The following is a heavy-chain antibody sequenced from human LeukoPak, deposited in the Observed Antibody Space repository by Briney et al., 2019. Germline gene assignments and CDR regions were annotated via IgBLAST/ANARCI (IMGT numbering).Heavy chain of an antibody. CDR2: IYYTGSP. Sequence: SETLSLTCTVSGGSISSYYWGWIRQPPGRGLEWIGTIYYTGSPYYNPSLKSRVTISVDTSENQFSLKLSSVTAADTAMYYCARPRGCGSSRCNNFDYWGQGTLVTVSS. J-gene: IGHJ4*02. CDR1: GGSISSYY. V-gene: IGHV4-39*07. CDR3: ARPRGCGSSRCNNFDY. D-gene: IGHD2-2*01.